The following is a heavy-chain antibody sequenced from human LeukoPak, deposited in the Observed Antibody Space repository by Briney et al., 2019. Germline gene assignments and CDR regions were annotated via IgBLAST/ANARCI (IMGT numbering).Heavy chain of an antibody. V-gene: IGHV3-64*02. J-gene: IGHJ4*02. CDR2: ITSNGGET. Sequence: PGGSLRLSCAASGFTFSSYAMSWVRQAPGKGLEYVSAITSNGGETFYADSVKGRFTISRDNFKNTLSLQMGSLRPEDMAVYYCASLSTGYYYDYWGQGTLVTVSS. CDR1: GFTFSSYA. CDR3: ASLSTGYYYDY. D-gene: IGHD3-22*01.